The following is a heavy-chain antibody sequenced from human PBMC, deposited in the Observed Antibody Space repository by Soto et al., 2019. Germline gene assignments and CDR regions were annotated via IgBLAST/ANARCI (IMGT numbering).Heavy chain of an antibody. CDR3: AGGRNLTIVVVVAAAFDI. Sequence: PSGTLXLTCTVSGGSISRYDWSWIRQPPGKGLEWIGYIYYSGSTNYNPSLKSRVTISVDTSKNQFSLKLSSVTAADTAVYYCAGGRNLTIVVVVAAAFDIWGQGTMVTVSS. CDR2: IYYSGST. J-gene: IGHJ3*02. CDR1: GGSISRYD. V-gene: IGHV4-59*01. D-gene: IGHD2-15*01.